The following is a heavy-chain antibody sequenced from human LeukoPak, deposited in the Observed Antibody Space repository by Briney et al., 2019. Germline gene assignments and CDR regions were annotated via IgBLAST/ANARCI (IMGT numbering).Heavy chain of an antibody. CDR3: ATEGAAGFDY. D-gene: IGHD6-13*01. CDR1: GGSFSGYY. J-gene: IGHJ4*02. V-gene: IGHV4-4*07. CDR2: IYTSGST. Sequence: SETLSLTCAVYGGSFSGYYWSWIRQPAGKGLEWIGRIYTSGSTNYNPSLKSRVTISVDTSKNQFSLKLSSVTAADTAVYYCATEGAAGFDYWGQGTLVTVSS.